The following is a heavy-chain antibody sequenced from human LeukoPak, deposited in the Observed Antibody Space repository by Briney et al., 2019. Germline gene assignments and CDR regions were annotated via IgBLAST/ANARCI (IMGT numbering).Heavy chain of an antibody. Sequence: GGSLRLSCAASGFTFSSYAMSWVRQAPGKGLGWVSAISGSGGSTYYADSVKGRFTISRDNAKNSVYLQMNSLRAEDTAVYYCALIAVDWQQPFDYWGQGTLVTVSS. CDR1: GFTFSSYA. CDR2: ISGSGGST. CDR3: ALIAVDWQQPFDY. J-gene: IGHJ4*02. V-gene: IGHV3-23*01. D-gene: IGHD6-13*01.